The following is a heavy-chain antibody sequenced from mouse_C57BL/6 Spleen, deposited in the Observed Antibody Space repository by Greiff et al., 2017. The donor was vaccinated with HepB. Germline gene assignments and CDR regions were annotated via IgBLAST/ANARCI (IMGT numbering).Heavy chain of an antibody. CDR3: TRKGHYYGSGGFAY. J-gene: IGHJ3*01. V-gene: IGHV1-15*01. Sequence: VQLQQSGAELVRPGASVTLSCKASGYTFTDYEMHWVKQTPVHGLEWIGAIDPETGGTAYNQKFKGKAILTADKSSSTAYMELRSLTSEDSAVYYGTRKGHYYGSGGFAYWGQGTLVTVSA. CDR1: GYTFTDYE. D-gene: IGHD1-1*01. CDR2: IDPETGGT.